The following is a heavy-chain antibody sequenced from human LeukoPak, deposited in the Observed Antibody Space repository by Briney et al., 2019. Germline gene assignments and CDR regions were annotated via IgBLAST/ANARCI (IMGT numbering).Heavy chain of an antibody. D-gene: IGHD6-13*01. Sequence: ASVKVSCKVSGHTLSDLSMHWVRQAPGKGLEWMGGFDPENGKTVYAKKFQGRVTLTKDTSRDKGYMEVRSLRSEDTAVYYCGTKRWAAAGPTDFCGQGTLVTVSS. CDR3: GTKRWAAAGPTDF. CDR1: GHTLSDLS. V-gene: IGHV1-24*01. J-gene: IGHJ4*02. CDR2: FDPENGKT.